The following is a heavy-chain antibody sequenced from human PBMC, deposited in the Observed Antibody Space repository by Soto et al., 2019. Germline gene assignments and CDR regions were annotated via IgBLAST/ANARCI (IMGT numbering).Heavy chain of an antibody. CDR2: INPILSMS. CDR3: ASSYGSGYRAFDY. J-gene: IGHJ4*02. CDR1: GDTFTFYS. Sequence: QVQLVQSGAEVKKPGSSVRVSCKASGDTFTFYSINWVRQAPGLGLEWVGRINPILSMSNYAQRFQGRVTMTADKSTSTAYMELSSLRSEDTAMYYCASSYGSGYRAFDYWGQGALGTVSS. D-gene: IGHD3-10*01. V-gene: IGHV1-69*02.